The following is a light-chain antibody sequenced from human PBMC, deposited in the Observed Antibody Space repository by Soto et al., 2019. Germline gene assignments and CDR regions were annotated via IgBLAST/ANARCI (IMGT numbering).Light chain of an antibody. V-gene: IGKV3-20*01. CDR2: GAS. CDR3: QQYTSSLIT. J-gene: IGKJ5*01. Sequence: EIVLTQSPGTLSLSPGERATLSCRASQSVSSSYLAWYQQKPGQAPRLLIYGASSRPTGIPDRFSGSGSGTDFTLTISRLEPEDFAVYYCQQYTSSLITFGQGTRLEI. CDR1: QSVSSSY.